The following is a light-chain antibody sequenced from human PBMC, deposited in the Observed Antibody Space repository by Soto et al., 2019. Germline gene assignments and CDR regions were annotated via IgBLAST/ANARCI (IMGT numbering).Light chain of an antibody. CDR3: QQYLSSPWT. Sequence: EIVLTQSPGTLSLSPGERATLSCRASQSDFSSNLSWYQQKLGQAPRLLIYLASSRAADIPDRCSGSGADTDFTRTTSGLEPEDFAVDYCQQYLSSPWTFGQGTKVELK. J-gene: IGKJ1*01. CDR1: QSDFSSN. CDR2: LAS. V-gene: IGKV3-20*01.